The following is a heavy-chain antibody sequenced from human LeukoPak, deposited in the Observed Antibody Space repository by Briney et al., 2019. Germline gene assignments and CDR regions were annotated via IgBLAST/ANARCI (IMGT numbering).Heavy chain of an antibody. Sequence: PSETLSLTCTVSGGSISSYYWSWIRQPPGKGLEWIGYIYYSGSTNYNPSLKSRVTISVDTSKNQFSLKLSSVTAADTAVYYCAREGNWGRYFDYWGQGTLVTVSS. CDR3: AREGNWGRYFDY. CDR1: GGSISSYY. J-gene: IGHJ4*02. D-gene: IGHD7-27*01. CDR2: IYYSGST. V-gene: IGHV4-59*01.